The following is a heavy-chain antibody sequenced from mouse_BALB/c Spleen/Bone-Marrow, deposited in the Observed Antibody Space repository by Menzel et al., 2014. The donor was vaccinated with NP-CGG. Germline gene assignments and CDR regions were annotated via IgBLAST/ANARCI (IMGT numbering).Heavy chain of an antibody. Sequence: QVQLQQSGAELARPGASVRMSCTASGYSFTSYTMHWLKQRPGQGLEWIAYIVPSSAYSNYNQKFKDKATLTADRSSSKAYMQLRGLTSEGSAAYYCAGEGSYDGGSGHFDDWGQGTTHTVSS. V-gene: IGHV1-4*01. CDR2: IVPSSAYS. CDR3: AGEGSYDGGSGHFDD. D-gene: IGHD2-3*01. J-gene: IGHJ2*01. CDR1: GYSFTSYT.